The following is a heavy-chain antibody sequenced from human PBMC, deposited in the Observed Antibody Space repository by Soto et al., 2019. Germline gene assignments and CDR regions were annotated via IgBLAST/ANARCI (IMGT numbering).Heavy chain of an antibody. D-gene: IGHD6-13*01. CDR3: ASLHRGYSSSWYYYYGMDV. V-gene: IGHV4-34*01. J-gene: IGHJ6*02. Sequence: SETLSLNCAVYGGSFRGYYWRWIRQPPGKGLEWIGEINHSGRTNYKQSLKSRVTISVDTSKNQFSLKLSSVTAADTAVYYCASLHRGYSSSWYYYYGMDVWGQGTTVTVSS. CDR1: GGSFRGYY. CDR2: INHSGRT.